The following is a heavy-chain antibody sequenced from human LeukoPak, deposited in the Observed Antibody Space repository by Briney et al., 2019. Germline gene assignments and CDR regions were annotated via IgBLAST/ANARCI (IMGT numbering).Heavy chain of an antibody. V-gene: IGHV3-74*01. J-gene: IGHJ6*01. Sequence: GGSLRLSCAASGFTFSSYWMHWVRHAPGKGLVWVSRINSDGSSTTYADSVKGRFTISRDNAKNTMYMQMNSLRAEDTAVYYGAKDRVRSSWSMDFCMDVWGEGATVTTSS. CDR3: AKDRVRSSWSMDFCMDV. CDR1: GFTFSSYW. D-gene: IGHD6-13*01. CDR2: INSDGSST.